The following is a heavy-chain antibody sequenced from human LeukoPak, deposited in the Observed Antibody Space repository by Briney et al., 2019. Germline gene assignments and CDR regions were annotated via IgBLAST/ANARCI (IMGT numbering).Heavy chain of an antibody. CDR2: IYHSGGT. V-gene: IGHV4-38-2*01. D-gene: IGHD3-3*01. J-gene: IGHJ6*03. CDR1: GYSISRGYY. CDR3: ARHSRGITIFGVVNWYYYYMDV. Sequence: SSETLSLTCAVSGYSISRGYYWGWIRQPPGKGLEGIGRIYHSGGTYYNPSLKSRVTISVDTSKNQFSLKLSSVTAADTAVYYCARHSRGITIFGVVNWYYYYMDVWGKGTTVTVSS.